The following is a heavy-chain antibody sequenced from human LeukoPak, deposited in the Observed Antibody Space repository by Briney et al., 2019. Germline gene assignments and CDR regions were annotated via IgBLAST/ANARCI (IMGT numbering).Heavy chain of an antibody. CDR2: ISFDGNNK. V-gene: IGHV3-30*18. D-gene: IGHD2-2*01. CDR1: GFTFSSFG. CDR3: AKDYPPAGISGGWFDP. J-gene: IGHJ5*02. Sequence: PGGSLRLSCAASGFTFSSFGMHWVRQAPGKGLEWVAVISFDGNNKYYADSAKGRFTISRDNSKNTVYLQMNSLRAEDTAVYYCAKDYPPAGISGGWFDPWGQGTLVTVSS.